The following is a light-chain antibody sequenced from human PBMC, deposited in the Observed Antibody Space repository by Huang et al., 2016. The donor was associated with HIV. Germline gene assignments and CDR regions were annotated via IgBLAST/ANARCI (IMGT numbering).Light chain of an antibody. Sequence: DIVKTQSPDSLAVSLGERATINCKSSQSVLYSSNNKNYLAWYQQKPVQPPKLLIYWASTRESGVPDRFSGSGSGTDFTLTISSLQAEDVAVYYCQQYYSTPYTFGQGTKLEIK. J-gene: IGKJ2*01. CDR2: WAS. V-gene: IGKV4-1*01. CDR3: QQYYSTPYT. CDR1: QSVLYSSNNKNY.